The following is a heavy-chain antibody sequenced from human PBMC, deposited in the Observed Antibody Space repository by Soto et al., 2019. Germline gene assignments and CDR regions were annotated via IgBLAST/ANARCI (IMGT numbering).Heavy chain of an antibody. CDR3: ATRTDYYYGSGSLGGMDV. V-gene: IGHV4-31*03. CDR2: IYYSGST. Sequence: QVQLQESGPGLVKPSQTLSLTCTVSGGSISSGSYYWSWIRQLPGKGLEWIGYIYYSGSTYYNPSSTSRVTISVDTSKNQFSLKLNSVTAADTAVYYCATRTDYYYGSGSLGGMDVWGQGTTVTVSS. D-gene: IGHD3-10*01. J-gene: IGHJ6*02. CDR1: GGSISSGSYY.